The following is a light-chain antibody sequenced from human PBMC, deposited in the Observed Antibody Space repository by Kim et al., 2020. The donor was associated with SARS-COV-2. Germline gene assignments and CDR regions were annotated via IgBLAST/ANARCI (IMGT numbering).Light chain of an antibody. CDR1: KLGDKY. CDR3: QAWDSSTEV. Sequence: SPGQTACITCSGDKLGDKYACWYQQKPGQSPVLVIYQDSKRPSGIPERFSGSNSGNTATLTISGTQAMDEADYYCQAWDSSTEVFGTGTKVTVL. V-gene: IGLV3-1*01. CDR2: QDS. J-gene: IGLJ1*01.